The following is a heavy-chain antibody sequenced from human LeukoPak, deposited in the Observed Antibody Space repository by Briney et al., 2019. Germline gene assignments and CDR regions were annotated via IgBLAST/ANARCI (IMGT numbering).Heavy chain of an antibody. V-gene: IGHV3-23*01. J-gene: IGHJ4*02. CDR3: TKAGGSAF. CDR1: AFILTNFA. Sequence: GGSMRPSCQPSAFILTNFAMSCVSQLPGKLLEWVSGFAGRGGVANYAGSVKDRFIISRDSSKNTLYLQIHNLRVEDTAIYYCTKAGGSAFGGRGALVTVSS. D-gene: IGHD3-10*01. CDR2: FAGRGGVA.